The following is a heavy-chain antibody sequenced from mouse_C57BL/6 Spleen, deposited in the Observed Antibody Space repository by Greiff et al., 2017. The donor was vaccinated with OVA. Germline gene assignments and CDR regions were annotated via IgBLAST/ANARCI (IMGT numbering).Heavy chain of an antibody. Sequence: VQLQQSVAELVRPGASVKLSCTASGFNIKNPYMHWVKQRPEQGLEWIGRIDPANGNTKYAPKFQGKATITADTSSNTAYLQLSSLTSEDTAIYYCATPSTGTEAWFAYWGQGTLVTVSA. CDR1: GFNIKNPY. V-gene: IGHV14-3*01. CDR2: IDPANGNT. CDR3: ATPSTGTEAWFAY. D-gene: IGHD4-1*02. J-gene: IGHJ3*01.